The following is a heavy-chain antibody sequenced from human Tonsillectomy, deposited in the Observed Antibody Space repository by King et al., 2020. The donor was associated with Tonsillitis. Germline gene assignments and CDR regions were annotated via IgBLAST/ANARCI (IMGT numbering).Heavy chain of an antibody. D-gene: IGHD2-15*01. J-gene: IGHJ6*02. V-gene: IGHV3-9*01. CDR1: GFTFDDYA. CDR3: ASLWVAAGYYYYGMDV. CDR2: ISWNSGSI. Sequence: VQLVESGGGLVQPGRSLRLSCAASGFTFDDYAMHWVRQAPGKGLEWVSGISWNSGSIGYADSVKGRFTISRDNAKNSLYLQMNSLRAEDTAVYYCASLWVAAGYYYYGMDVWGQGTTVTVSS.